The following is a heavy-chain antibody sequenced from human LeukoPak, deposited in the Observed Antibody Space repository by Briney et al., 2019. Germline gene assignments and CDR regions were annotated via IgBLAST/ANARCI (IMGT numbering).Heavy chain of an antibody. CDR1: GHSFTNYW. CDR2: IYFGDSTT. V-gene: IGHV5-51*01. D-gene: IGHD4-23*01. CDR3: SGARHGNTYFDD. Sequence: GESLKISCTGSGHSFTNYWIGWVRQMPGKGLEWMGIIYFGDSTTRYSPSFQGQVTISADKSTATAYLQWSCLKASDTAVYYCSGARHGNTYFDDWGQGTLVTVSS. J-gene: IGHJ4*02.